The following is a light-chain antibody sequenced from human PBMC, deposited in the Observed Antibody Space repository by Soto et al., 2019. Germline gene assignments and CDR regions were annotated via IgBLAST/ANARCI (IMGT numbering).Light chain of an antibody. Sequence: QSVLTQPPSVSGAPGLRVTISCTGSSPNIGAGYDVQWYQQLPGSAPKLLIYVSTDRASGVPDRFSGSKSGTSASLTITGLQAEDEADYYCQSYDRSLSVVFGGGTKLTVL. J-gene: IGLJ2*01. CDR1: SPNIGAGYD. V-gene: IGLV1-40*01. CDR3: QSYDRSLSVV. CDR2: VST.